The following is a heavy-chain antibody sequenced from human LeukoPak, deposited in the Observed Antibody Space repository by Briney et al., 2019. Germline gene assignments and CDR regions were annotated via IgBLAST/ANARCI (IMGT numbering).Heavy chain of an antibody. CDR1: GFTFSSYS. Sequence: PGGSLRLSCAASGFTFSSYSMNWVRQAPGKGLEWVSSISSSSSYIYYADSVKGRFTISRDNAKNSLYLQMNSLRAEDTAMYYCARDLLVRGNLWGQGTLVTVSS. J-gene: IGHJ5*02. D-gene: IGHD3-10*01. CDR3: ARDLLVRGNL. V-gene: IGHV3-21*01. CDR2: ISSSSSYI.